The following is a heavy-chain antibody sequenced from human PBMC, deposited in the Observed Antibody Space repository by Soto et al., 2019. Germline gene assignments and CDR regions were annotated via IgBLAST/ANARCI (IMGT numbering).Heavy chain of an antibody. D-gene: IGHD5-18*01. CDR3: EKDRRSYGLSYGMDV. V-gene: IGHV3-9*01. CDR2: ISWNSGSI. Sequence: GGSLRLSCAASGFTFDDYAMHWVRQAPGKGLEWVSGISWNSGSIGYADSVKGRFTISRDNAKNSLYLQMNSLRAEDTALYYCEKDRRSYGLSYGMDVWGQGTTVTV. J-gene: IGHJ6*02. CDR1: GFTFDDYA.